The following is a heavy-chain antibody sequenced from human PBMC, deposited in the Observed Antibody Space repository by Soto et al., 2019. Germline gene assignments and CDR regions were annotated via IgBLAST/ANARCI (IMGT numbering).Heavy chain of an antibody. CDR3: ARGAYGSGSYYIDHYFDY. Sequence: SETLSLTCAVSGGSISSGGYSWSWIRQPPGKGLEWIGYIYHSGSTYYNPSLKSRVTISVDRSKNQFSLKLSSVTAADTAVYYCARGAYGSGSYYIDHYFDYWGQGTLVTVSS. D-gene: IGHD3-10*01. CDR1: GGSISSGGYS. V-gene: IGHV4-30-2*01. CDR2: IYHSGST. J-gene: IGHJ4*02.